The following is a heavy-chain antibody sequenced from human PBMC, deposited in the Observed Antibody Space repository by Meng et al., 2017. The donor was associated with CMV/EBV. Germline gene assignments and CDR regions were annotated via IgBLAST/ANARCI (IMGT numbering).Heavy chain of an antibody. CDR3: ARDGFLEWLLYMAAGTYYYYGMDV. CDR1: GFTFSSYS. D-gene: IGHD3-3*01. V-gene: IGHV3-21*01. CDR2: ISSSSSYI. J-gene: IGHJ6*02. Sequence: GESLKISCAASGFTFSSYSMNWVRQAPGKGLEWVSSISSSSSYIYYADSVTGRFTISRDNAKNSLYLQMNSLRAEDTAVYYCARDGFLEWLLYMAAGTYYYYGMDVWGQGTTVTVSS.